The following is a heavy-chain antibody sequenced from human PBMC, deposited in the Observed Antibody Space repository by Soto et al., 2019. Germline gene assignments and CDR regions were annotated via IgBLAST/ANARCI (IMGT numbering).Heavy chain of an antibody. Sequence: AGGSLRLSCAASGFSFGDYAMNWVRQAPGKGLEWVSAIGGSGDFTYYADSVKGRFTISRDNSKNTVFLQMNSLSAEDTAVYYCAKDLYKVPPSGWFDPWGQGTLVTVSS. CDR1: GFSFGDYA. V-gene: IGHV3-23*01. D-gene: IGHD1-26*01. J-gene: IGHJ5*02. CDR2: IGGSGDFT. CDR3: AKDLYKVPPSGWFDP.